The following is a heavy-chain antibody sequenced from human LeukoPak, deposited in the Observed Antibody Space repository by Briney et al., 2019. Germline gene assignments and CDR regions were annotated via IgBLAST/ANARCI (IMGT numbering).Heavy chain of an antibody. J-gene: IGHJ6*02. V-gene: IGHV3-66*01. D-gene: IGHD6-19*01. CDR2: VYSGGLT. CDR3: VRDRWPGLGDF. CDR1: GFIVSENY. Sequence: GGSLRLSCAASGFIVSENYMSWVRQAPGKGLEWVSTVYSGGLTFCADPVKGRFTISRDNSKNTLYLQMSSLRAEDTAVYYCVRDRWPGLGDFWGQGTTVTVSS.